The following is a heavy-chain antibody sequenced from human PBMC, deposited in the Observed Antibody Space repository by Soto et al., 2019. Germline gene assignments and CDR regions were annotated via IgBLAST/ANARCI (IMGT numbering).Heavy chain of an antibody. J-gene: IGHJ4*02. CDR1: GFTVSSNY. V-gene: IGHV3-53*01. D-gene: IGHD5-18*01. CDR3: ARVHTAMGFDY. Sequence: GGSLRLSCAASGFTVSSNYMSWVRQAPGKGLEWVSVIYSGGSTYYADSVKGRFTISRDNSKNTLYLQMNSLRAEDTAVYYCARVHTAMGFDYWGQGTLVTVSS. CDR2: IYSGGST.